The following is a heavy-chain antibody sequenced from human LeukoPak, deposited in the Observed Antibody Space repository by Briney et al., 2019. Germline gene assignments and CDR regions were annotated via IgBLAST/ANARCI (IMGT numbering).Heavy chain of an antibody. J-gene: IGHJ4*02. V-gene: IGHV3-9*01. D-gene: IGHD4-17*01. CDR1: GFTFDDYA. CDR2: ISWNSGRI. Sequence: PGGSLRLSCAASGFTFDDYAMHWVRQAPGKGLEWVSGISWNSGRIGYADSVKGRFTISGDNAKNSLYLQMNSLRAEDTALYYCAKDISVTTGWYFDYWGQGTLVTVSS. CDR3: AKDISVTTGWYFDY.